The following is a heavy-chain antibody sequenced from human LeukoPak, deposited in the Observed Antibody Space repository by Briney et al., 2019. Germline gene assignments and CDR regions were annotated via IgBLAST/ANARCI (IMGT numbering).Heavy chain of an antibody. D-gene: IGHD3-10*01. J-gene: IGHJ4*02. Sequence: PGGSLRLSCAASGFTFSSYSMNWVRQAPGKGLEWVSYISSSSTIYYADSVKGRFTISRDNGKNSLYLQMNSLRDEDTAVYYCARPHSGHLFDYWGQGTLVTVSS. CDR2: ISSSSTI. CDR3: ARPHSGHLFDY. CDR1: GFTFSSYS. V-gene: IGHV3-48*02.